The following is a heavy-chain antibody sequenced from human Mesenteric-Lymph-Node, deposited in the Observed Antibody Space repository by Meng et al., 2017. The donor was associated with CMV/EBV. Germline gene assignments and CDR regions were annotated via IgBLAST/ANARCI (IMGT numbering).Heavy chain of an antibody. J-gene: IGHJ4*02. D-gene: IGHD6-19*01. CDR2: IKSKTDGGTT. CDR3: TSSAVAGILFDY. CDR1: GFTFSNAW. Sequence: GESLKISCAASGFTFSNAWMSWVRQDPGKGLEWVGRIKSKTDGGTTDYAAPVKGRFTISRDDSKNTLYLQMNSLKTEDTAVYYCTSSAVAGILFDYWGQGTLVTVSS. V-gene: IGHV3-15*01.